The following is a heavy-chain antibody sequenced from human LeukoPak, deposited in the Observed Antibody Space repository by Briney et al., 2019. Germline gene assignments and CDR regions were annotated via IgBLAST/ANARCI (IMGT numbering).Heavy chain of an antibody. J-gene: IGHJ4*02. CDR1: GFTFSSYA. D-gene: IGHD3-10*01. CDR3: AKDSSPSYYGSGSFFDY. V-gene: IGHV3-23*01. Sequence: GGSLRLSCAASGFTFSSYAMSWVRQAPGKGLEWVSAISGSGGSTYYADSVKGRFTISRDNSKNTLYLQMNSLRAEDTAVYYCAKDSSPSYYGSGSFFDYWGQGTLVTVFS. CDR2: ISGSGGST.